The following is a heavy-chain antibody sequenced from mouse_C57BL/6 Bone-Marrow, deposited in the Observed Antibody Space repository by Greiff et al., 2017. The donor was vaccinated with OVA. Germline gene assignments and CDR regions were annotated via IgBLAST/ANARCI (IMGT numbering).Heavy chain of an antibody. D-gene: IGHD3-2*02. Sequence: QVQLQQSGPELVKPGASVKISCKASGYAFSSSWMHWVKQRPGKGLEWIGRIYPGDGDTNYNGKFKGKATLTADKSSSTAYMQLSSLTSEDSAVYFCARSRQLRPAWFAYWGQGTLVTVSA. CDR1: GYAFSSSW. CDR2: IYPGDGDT. V-gene: IGHV1-82*01. J-gene: IGHJ3*01. CDR3: ARSRQLRPAWFAY.